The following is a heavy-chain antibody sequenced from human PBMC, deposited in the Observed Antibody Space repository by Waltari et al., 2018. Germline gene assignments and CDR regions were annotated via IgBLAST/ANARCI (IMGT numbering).Heavy chain of an antibody. V-gene: IGHV3-48*01. CDR2: ISSSSSTI. CDR3: ARGQYYYDSSGYYGMDV. CDR1: GFTFSSYS. Sequence: EVQLVESGGGVVQPGGSLRLSCAASGFTFSSYSMNWVHQAPGKGLEWVSYISSSSSTIYYADSVKGRFTISRDNAKNSLYLQMNSLRAEDTAVYYCARGQYYYDSSGYYGMDVWGQGTTVTVSS. D-gene: IGHD3-22*01. J-gene: IGHJ6*02.